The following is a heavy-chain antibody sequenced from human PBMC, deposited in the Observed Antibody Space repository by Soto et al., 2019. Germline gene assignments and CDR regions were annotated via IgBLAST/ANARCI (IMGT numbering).Heavy chain of an antibody. Sequence: QAQLVESGGGVVQPGRSLRLSCAASGFTFSNYGMHWVRQAPGKGLEWVAIIWYDGSNKYYADSVKGRFTISRDNSENTLYLQMNSLRAEDTAVYYCARDRYSSGWYDLDYWGQGTLVTVSS. CDR2: IWYDGSNK. CDR1: GFTFSNYG. CDR3: ARDRYSSGWYDLDY. J-gene: IGHJ4*02. V-gene: IGHV3-33*01. D-gene: IGHD6-19*01.